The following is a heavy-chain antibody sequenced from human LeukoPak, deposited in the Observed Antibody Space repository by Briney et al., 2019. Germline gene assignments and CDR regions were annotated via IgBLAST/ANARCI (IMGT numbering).Heavy chain of an antibody. D-gene: IGHD3-10*01. CDR1: GFTFSSYS. CDR3: ARDGSGSYGVPYVFDY. V-gene: IGHV3-48*02. Sequence: GGSLRLSCAASGFTFSSYSMNWVRQAPGKGLEWVSYTSSSSSTRYYADPVKGRFTISRDNAKNSLYLQMDSLRDEDTAVYYCARDGSGSYGVPYVFDYWGQGTLVTVSS. CDR2: TSSSSSTR. J-gene: IGHJ4*02.